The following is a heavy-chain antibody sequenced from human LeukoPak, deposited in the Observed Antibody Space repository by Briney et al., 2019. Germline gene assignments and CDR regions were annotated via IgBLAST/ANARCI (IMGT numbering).Heavy chain of an antibody. J-gene: IGHJ4*02. CDR1: GFTVSSNY. D-gene: IGHD2-2*01. Sequence: GGSVTHLRAPCGFTVSSNYMMWVRQPPGKGLEWVLFIYSGGRTYYADSVKGRFTISRDNSKNTLYLQMNSLGPEDTAVYYCAKGVLQVDWGRGTLVTVSS. CDR3: AKGVLQVD. V-gene: IGHV3-53*01. CDR2: IYSGGRT.